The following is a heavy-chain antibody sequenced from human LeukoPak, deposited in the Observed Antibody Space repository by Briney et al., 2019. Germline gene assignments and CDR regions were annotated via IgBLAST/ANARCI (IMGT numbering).Heavy chain of an antibody. CDR3: ARDVVAAAGTWDY. D-gene: IGHD6-13*01. J-gene: IGHJ4*02. CDR2: IYASGST. Sequence: SQTLSLTCTVSGGSISSSSYYWSWTRQPAGKGLEWIGRIYASGSTNYNPSLKSRVTISVDTSKNQFSLKLSSVTAADTAVYYCARDVVAAAGTWDYWGQGTLVTVSS. CDR1: GGSISSSSYY. V-gene: IGHV4-61*02.